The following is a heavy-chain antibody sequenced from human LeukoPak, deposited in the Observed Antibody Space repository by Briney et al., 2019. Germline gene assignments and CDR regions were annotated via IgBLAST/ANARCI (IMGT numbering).Heavy chain of an antibody. J-gene: IGHJ4*02. D-gene: IGHD5-12*01. V-gene: IGHV1-69*13. Sequence: ASVKVSCKASGGTFGSYAISWVRQAPGQGLEWMGGIIPIFGTANYAQKFQGRVTIIADESTSTAYMDLSSLRSEDTAVYYCARTRGYSGYDYYFDYWGQGTLVTVSS. CDR3: ARTRGYSGYDYYFDY. CDR1: GGTFGSYA. CDR2: IIPIFGTA.